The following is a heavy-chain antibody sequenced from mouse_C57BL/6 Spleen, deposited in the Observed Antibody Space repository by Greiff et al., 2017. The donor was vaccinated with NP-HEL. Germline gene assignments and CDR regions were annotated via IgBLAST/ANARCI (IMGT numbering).Heavy chain of an antibody. Sequence: QVQLQQPGAELVMPGASVKLSCKASGYTFTSYWMHWVKQRPGQGLEWIGEIDPSDSYTNYNQKFKGKSTLTVDKSSSTAYMQLSSLTSEDSAVYYCARRPHGSHFDYWGQGTTLTVFS. V-gene: IGHV1-69*01. CDR1: GYTFTSYW. J-gene: IGHJ2*01. CDR3: ARRPHGSHFDY. D-gene: IGHD1-1*01. CDR2: IDPSDSYT.